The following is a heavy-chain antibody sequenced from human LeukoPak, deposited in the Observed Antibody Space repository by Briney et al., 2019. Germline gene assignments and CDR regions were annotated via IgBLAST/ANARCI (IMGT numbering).Heavy chain of an antibody. V-gene: IGHV1-18*01. CDR3: ARDPSGLGDAFDI. Sequence: GASVKVSCKASGYTFTSFGITWVRQAPGQGLEWMGWISPYNGNTKYAQSLQGRVTMTTDTSTSTAYMEVRSLRSDDTAVYCCARDPSGLGDAFDIWGQGTMVTVSS. CDR2: ISPYNGNT. J-gene: IGHJ3*02. D-gene: IGHD3/OR15-3a*01. CDR1: GYTFTSFG.